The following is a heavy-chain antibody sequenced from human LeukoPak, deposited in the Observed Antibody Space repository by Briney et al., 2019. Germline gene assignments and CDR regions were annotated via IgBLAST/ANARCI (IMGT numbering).Heavy chain of an antibody. CDR2: INPSGGST. V-gene: IGHV1-46*01. D-gene: IGHD6-13*01. J-gene: IGHJ6*03. CDR3: ARDLRIYSSTHIRGYYMDV. Sequence: ASVKVSCKASGYTFTSYYMHWVRQAPGQGLEWMGIINPSGGSTSYAQKFQGRVTMTRDMSTSTVYMELSSLRSEDTAVYYCARDLRIYSSTHIRGYYMDVWGKGTTVTVSS. CDR1: GYTFTSYY.